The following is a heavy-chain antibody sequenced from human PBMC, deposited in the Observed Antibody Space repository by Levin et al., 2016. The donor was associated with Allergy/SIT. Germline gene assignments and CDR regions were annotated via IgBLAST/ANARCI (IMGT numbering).Heavy chain of an antibody. CDR3: ARDGAHWFDP. J-gene: IGHJ5*02. CDR2: IIPIFGTA. D-gene: IGHD4/OR15-4a*01. Sequence: WVRQAPGQGLEWMGGIIPIFGTANYAQKFQGRVTITADESTSTAYMELSSLRSEDTAVYYCARDGAHWFDPWGQGTLVTVSS. V-gene: IGHV1-69*01.